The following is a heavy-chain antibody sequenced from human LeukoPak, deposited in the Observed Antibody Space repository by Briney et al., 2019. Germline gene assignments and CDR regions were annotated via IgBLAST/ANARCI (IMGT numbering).Heavy chain of an antibody. Sequence: PSETLSLTCTVSGGSISSYYWSWIRQPPGKGLEWIGYIYYSGSTNYNPSLKSRVTISVDTSKNQFSLKLGSVTAADTAVYYCARGYYYGSGSHYGMDVRGQGTTVTVSS. CDR2: IYYSGST. D-gene: IGHD3-10*01. V-gene: IGHV4-59*01. CDR1: GGSISSYY. J-gene: IGHJ6*02. CDR3: ARGYYYGSGSHYGMDV.